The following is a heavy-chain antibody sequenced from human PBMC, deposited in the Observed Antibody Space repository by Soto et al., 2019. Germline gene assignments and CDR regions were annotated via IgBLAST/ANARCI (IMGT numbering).Heavy chain of an antibody. V-gene: IGHV3-9*01. CDR2: VSWNSGRI. CDR1: GFTFDDYA. Sequence: GGSLRLSCAASGFTFDDYAMYWVRQAPGKGLEWVSGVSWNSGRIGYADSVEGRFTITRDDDKKSVYLQMNSLRTEDTALYYCVKGLTPLNDGNSWTFDMWGQGTMVTVS. J-gene: IGHJ3*02. D-gene: IGHD4-4*01. CDR3: VKGLTPLNDGNSWTFDM.